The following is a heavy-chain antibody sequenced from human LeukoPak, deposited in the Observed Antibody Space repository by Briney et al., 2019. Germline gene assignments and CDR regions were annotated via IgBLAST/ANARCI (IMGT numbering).Heavy chain of an antibody. Sequence: SETLSLICSVSGGSISSSDFYWGWIRQPPGKGLEWIGSVYYSGSTYSNPSLKSRVTISVDTSKNQFSPKMRSVTASDTAEYYCARRSGGAFDIWGQGTMVTVSP. V-gene: IGHV4-39*01. CDR3: ARRSGGAFDI. J-gene: IGHJ3*02. CDR2: VYYSGST. D-gene: IGHD2-15*01. CDR1: GGSISSSDFY.